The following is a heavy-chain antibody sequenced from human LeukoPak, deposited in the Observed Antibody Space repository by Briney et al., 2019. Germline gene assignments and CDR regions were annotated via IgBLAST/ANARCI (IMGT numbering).Heavy chain of an antibody. CDR1: GFTFSSYS. V-gene: IGHV3-48*01. CDR2: ISSSSSTI. Sequence: GGSLRLSCAASGFTFSSYSMNWVRQAPEKGLEWVSYISSSSSTIYYADSVKGRFTISRDNAKNSLYLQMNSLRAEDTAVYYCARDITIFGVVIMDYWGQGTLVTVSS. D-gene: IGHD3-3*01. CDR3: ARDITIFGVVIMDY. J-gene: IGHJ4*02.